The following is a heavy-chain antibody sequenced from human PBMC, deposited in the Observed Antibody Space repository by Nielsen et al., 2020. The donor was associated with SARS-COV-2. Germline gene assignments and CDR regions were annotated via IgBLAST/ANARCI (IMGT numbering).Heavy chain of an antibody. CDR1: GYSISSGYY. D-gene: IGHD6-13*01. CDR3: ARDNIAAADPL. J-gene: IGHJ4*02. V-gene: IGHV4-38-2*02. CDR2: IYHSGST. Sequence: SETLSLTCTVSGYSISSGYYWGWIRQPPGKGLEWIGSIYHSGSTYYNPSLKSRVTISVDTSKNQFSLKLSSVTAADTAVYYCARDNIAAADPLWGQGTLVTVSS.